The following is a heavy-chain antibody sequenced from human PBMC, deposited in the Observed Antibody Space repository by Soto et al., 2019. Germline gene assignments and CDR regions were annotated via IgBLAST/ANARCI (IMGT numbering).Heavy chain of an antibody. V-gene: IGHV4-59*01. CDR3: ARKGGSYYPYYFDY. D-gene: IGHD1-26*01. CDR2: IYYSGST. CDR1: GGSISSYY. Sequence: PSETLSLTCTVSGGSISSYYWSWIRQPPGKGLEWIGYIYYSGSTNYNPSLKSRVTISVDTSKNQFSLKLSSVTAADTAVYYCARKGGSYYPYYFDYWGQGTLVTVSS. J-gene: IGHJ4*02.